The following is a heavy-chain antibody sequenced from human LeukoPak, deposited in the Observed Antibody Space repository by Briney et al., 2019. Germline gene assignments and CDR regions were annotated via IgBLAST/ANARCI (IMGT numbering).Heavy chain of an antibody. V-gene: IGHV4-61*01. CDR3: ARFGQAHCSGGSCYSCYYYYYMDV. CDR2: IYYSGST. J-gene: IGHJ6*03. CDR1: GGSISSSSYY. D-gene: IGHD2-15*01. Sequence: KPSETLSLTCTVSGGSISSSSYYWSWIRQPPGKGLEWIGYIYYSGSTNYNPSLKSRVTISVDTSKNQFSLKLSSVTAADTAVYYCARFGQAHCSGGSCYSCYYYYYMDVWGKGTTVTISS.